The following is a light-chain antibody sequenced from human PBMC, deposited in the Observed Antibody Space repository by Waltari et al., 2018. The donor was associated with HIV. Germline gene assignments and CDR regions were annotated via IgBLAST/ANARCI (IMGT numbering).Light chain of an antibody. Sequence: FMLTQPHSVPESPGETVTISCTRSSGSIGSNFVQWYQQRPGSAPTTVIYEDDRRPSGVPDRFSGSIDRSSNSASLTISGLEPEDESDYCCQSYDSNYVVFGGGTKLTVL. CDR1: SGSIGSNF. CDR2: EDD. CDR3: QSYDSNYVV. V-gene: IGLV6-57*04. J-gene: IGLJ2*01.